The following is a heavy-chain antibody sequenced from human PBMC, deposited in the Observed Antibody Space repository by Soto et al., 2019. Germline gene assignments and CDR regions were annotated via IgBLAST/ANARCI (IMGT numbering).Heavy chain of an antibody. CDR1: GFTFSSYG. Sequence: QVQLVESGGGVVQPGRSLRLSCAASGFTFSSYGMHWVRQAPGKGLEWVAVISYDGSNKYYADSVKGRCNISRENSNNTXXLQMXXXXXXXTXVYYXATXXXXAXAGPAFDPWGQGTLVTVSS. V-gene: IGHV3-30*03. CDR3: ATXXXXAXAGPAFDP. D-gene: IGHD2-15*01. J-gene: IGHJ5*02. CDR2: ISYDGSNK.